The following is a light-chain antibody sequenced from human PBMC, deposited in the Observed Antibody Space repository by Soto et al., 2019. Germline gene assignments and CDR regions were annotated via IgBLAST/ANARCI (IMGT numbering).Light chain of an antibody. V-gene: IGKV3-20*01. Sequence: ENVLTQSPGRLSLSVGERATLSCRASQSVARISIAWYQQPVGQPPRLLIYGASGRATGVPDKFSGSGSGTIFTLTIERVEAEDFAVYHCQQYATSPLTFGGGTTLEIK. CDR1: QSVARIS. CDR2: GAS. J-gene: IGKJ4*01. CDR3: QQYATSPLT.